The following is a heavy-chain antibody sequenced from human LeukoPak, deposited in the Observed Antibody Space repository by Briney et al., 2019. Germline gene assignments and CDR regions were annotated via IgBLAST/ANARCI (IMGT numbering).Heavy chain of an antibody. D-gene: IGHD2/OR15-2a*01. CDR1: GGSISSSSYY. V-gene: IGHV4-39*07. J-gene: IGHJ6*03. CDR3: ARGGKLGRLNIGTTSYYYYMDV. CDR2: IYYSGST. Sequence: PSETLSLTCTVSGGSISSSSYYWGWIRQPPGKGLEWIGSIYYSGSTYYNPSLKSRVTISVDTSKNQFSLKLSSVTAADTAVYYCARGGKLGRLNIGTTSYYYYMDVWGKGTTVTVSS.